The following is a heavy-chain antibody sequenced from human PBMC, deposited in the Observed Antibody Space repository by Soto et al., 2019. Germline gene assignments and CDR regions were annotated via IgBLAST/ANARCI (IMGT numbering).Heavy chain of an antibody. CDR1: GFPFSDFY. D-gene: IGHD1-26*01. CDR3: ARTTWELGVRFDY. Sequence: GGSLRLSCAASGFPFSDFYMSWIRRAPGRGLQCLSYISGRGGTIYYADSVKGRFTISRDNAKNSLDLQMDGLRGDDTGVYYCARTTWELGVRFDYWGQGALVTVSS. CDR2: ISGRGGTI. J-gene: IGHJ4*02. V-gene: IGHV3-11*01.